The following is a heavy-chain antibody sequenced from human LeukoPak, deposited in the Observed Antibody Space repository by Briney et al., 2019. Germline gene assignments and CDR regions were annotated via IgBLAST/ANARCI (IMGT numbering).Heavy chain of an antibody. CDR3: ARVPSGGPFDY. CDR1: GYSFTSYG. Sequence: GESLKISCKASGYSFTSYGISWVRQAPGQGLEWMGWISAYNGNTNYAQRLQGRVTMTTDTSTSTAYMELRSLTSDDTAVYYCARVPSGGPFDYWGQGTLVTVSS. V-gene: IGHV1-18*01. J-gene: IGHJ4*02. CDR2: ISAYNGNT. D-gene: IGHD2-15*01.